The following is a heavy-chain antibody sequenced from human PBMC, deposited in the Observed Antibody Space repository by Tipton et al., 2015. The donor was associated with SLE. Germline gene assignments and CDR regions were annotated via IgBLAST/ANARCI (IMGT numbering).Heavy chain of an antibody. D-gene: IGHD2-2*01. Sequence: TLSLTCTVSGGSISSYYWSWIRQPPGKGLEWIGSIYHSGSTYYNPSLKSRVTISVDTSKNQFSLKLSSVTAADTAVYYCARDRGYCSSTSCYYFDYWGQGTLVTVSS. CDR2: IYHSGST. V-gene: IGHV4-38-2*02. CDR3: ARDRGYCSSTSCYYFDY. CDR1: GGSISSYY. J-gene: IGHJ4*02.